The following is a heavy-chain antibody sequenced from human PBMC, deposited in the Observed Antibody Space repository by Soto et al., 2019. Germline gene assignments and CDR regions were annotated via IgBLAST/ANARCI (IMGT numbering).Heavy chain of an antibody. Sequence: QVQLVQSGAEVKKPGASVKVSCKTSGYTFTSYYVHWVRQAPGQGLEWMAIINPSGGSTSYAQKLQGRVTVTRDTSTSTVYMELSSLRPEDTAVYYCARDQVTGTATAPHLDSWGQGTLVTVSA. CDR2: INPSGGST. CDR3: ARDQVTGTATAPHLDS. V-gene: IGHV1-46*01. D-gene: IGHD1-7*01. CDR1: GYTFTSYY. J-gene: IGHJ4*02.